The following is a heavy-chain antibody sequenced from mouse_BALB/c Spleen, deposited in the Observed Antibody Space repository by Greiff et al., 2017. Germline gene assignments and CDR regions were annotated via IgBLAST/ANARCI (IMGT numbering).Heavy chain of an antibody. J-gene: IGHJ2*01. CDR3: ARLRVRLLYFDY. V-gene: IGHV1S135*01. D-gene: IGHD1-2*01. Sequence: VQLKESGPELMKPGASVKISCKASGYSFTSYYMHWVKQSHGKSLEWIGYIDPFNGGTSYNQKFKGKATLTVDKSSSTAYMHLSSLTSEDSAVYYCARLRVRLLYFDYWGQGTTLTVSS. CDR2: IDPFNGGT. CDR1: GYSFTSYY.